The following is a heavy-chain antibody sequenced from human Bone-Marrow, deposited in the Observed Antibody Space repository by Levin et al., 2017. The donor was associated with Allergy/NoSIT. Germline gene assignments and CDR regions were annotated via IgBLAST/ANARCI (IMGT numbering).Heavy chain of an antibody. CDR3: AVPYGLYDMDV. V-gene: IGHV1-69*10. CDR1: GGTFNTFA. Sequence: SVKVSCKASGGTFNTFAVNWVRQAPGQGLEWMGGIIPLFGIPHYAQKFQGRVTITADKSTNTVYMEVTSLRAADTAVYYCAVPYGLYDMDVWGHGTTVIVSS. J-gene: IGHJ6*02. CDR2: IIPLFGIP. D-gene: IGHD4-17*01.